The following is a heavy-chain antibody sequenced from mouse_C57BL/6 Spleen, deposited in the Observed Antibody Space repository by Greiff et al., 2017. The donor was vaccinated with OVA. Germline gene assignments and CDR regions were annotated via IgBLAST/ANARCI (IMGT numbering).Heavy chain of an antibody. Sequence: EVKLMESGGGLVQPGGSMKLSCAASGFTFSDAWMDWVRQSPEKGLEWVAEIRNKANNHATYYAESVKGRFTISRDDSKSSVYLLMNSLRAEDTGIYYCTRGGYYGSSFYFDYWGQGTTLTVSS. CDR2: IRNKANNHAT. CDR3: TRGGYYGSSFYFDY. D-gene: IGHD1-1*01. V-gene: IGHV6-6*01. CDR1: GFTFSDAW. J-gene: IGHJ2*01.